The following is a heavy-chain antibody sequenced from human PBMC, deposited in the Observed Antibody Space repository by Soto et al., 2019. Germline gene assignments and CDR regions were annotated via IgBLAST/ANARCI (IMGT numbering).Heavy chain of an antibody. J-gene: IGHJ5*02. CDR2: ISAYNGNT. D-gene: IGHD6-13*01. CDR1: GYTFTSYG. V-gene: IGHV1-18*01. CDR3: ARRSSSWYDWFDP. Sequence: ASVKVSCKASGYTFTSYGISWVRQAPGQGLEWMGWISAYNGNTNYAQKLQGRVTMTTDTSTSTAHMELRSLRSDDTAVYYCARRSSSWYDWFDPWGQGTLVTVSS.